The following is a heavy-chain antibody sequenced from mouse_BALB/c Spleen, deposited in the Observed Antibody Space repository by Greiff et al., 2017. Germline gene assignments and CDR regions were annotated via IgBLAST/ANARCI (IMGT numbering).Heavy chain of an antibody. V-gene: IGHV5-17*02. J-gene: IGHJ2*01. CDR2: ISSGSSTI. Sequence: EVKLMESGGGLVQPGGSRKISCAASGYTFSSFGMHWVRQAPEKGLEWVAYISSGSSTIYYADTVKGRFTISRDNPKNTLFLQMTSLRSEDTAMYYCAREDYDLLFDYWGQGTTLTVSS. CDR1: GYTFSSFG. D-gene: IGHD2-4*01. CDR3: AREDYDLLFDY.